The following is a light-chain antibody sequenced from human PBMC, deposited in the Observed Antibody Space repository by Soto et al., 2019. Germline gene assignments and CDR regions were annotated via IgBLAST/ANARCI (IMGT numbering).Light chain of an antibody. CDR1: QSVSSDF. V-gene: IGKV3-20*01. J-gene: IGKJ1*01. CDR3: QQYGSSPS. CDR2: GAS. Sequence: EIVLTQPPGTLSLSPGERATLSCRASQSVSSDFLAWYQQKPGQAPRLLIYGASSRATGIPDRFSGSGSGTDFTLTISRLEPEDFAVYYCQQYGSSPSFGQGTKVDIK.